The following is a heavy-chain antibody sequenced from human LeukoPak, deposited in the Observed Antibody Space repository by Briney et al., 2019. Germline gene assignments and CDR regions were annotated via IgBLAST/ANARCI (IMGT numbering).Heavy chain of an antibody. J-gene: IGHJ4*02. D-gene: IGHD2-2*01. CDR3: AKGYCSSTSCLLDY. Sequence: GSLRLSCVVSGLAFSTNSMSWVRQAPGKGLEWVANIKGDGSKQYYVGSVKGRFTISRDNAKNSLYLQMNSLRAEDMALYYCAKGYCSSTSCLLDYWGQGTLVTVSS. CDR2: IKGDGSKQ. CDR1: GLAFSTNS. V-gene: IGHV3-7*03.